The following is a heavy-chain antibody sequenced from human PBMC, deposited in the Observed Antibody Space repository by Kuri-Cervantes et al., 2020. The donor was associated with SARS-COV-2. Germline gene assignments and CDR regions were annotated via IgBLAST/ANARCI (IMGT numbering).Heavy chain of an antibody. CDR2: INPEGTEK. J-gene: IGHJ6*02. CDR1: GFPFSNFW. V-gene: IGHV3-7*01. Sequence: GESLKISCAASGFPFSNFWIYWVRQTPGKRLEGVANINPEGTEKFYVDSVKGRVTISRDNAKNSLYLQMNGLRDEDTAVYYCARGKRGYNPVWYYYYGMDVWGQGTTVTVSS. CDR3: ARGKRGYNPVWYYYYGMDV. D-gene: IGHD5-24*01.